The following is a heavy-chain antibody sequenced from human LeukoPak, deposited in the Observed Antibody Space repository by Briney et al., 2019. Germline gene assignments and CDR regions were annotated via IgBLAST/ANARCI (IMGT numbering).Heavy chain of an antibody. J-gene: IGHJ4*02. Sequence: PGGSLRLSCAASGFTFSSYAMHWVRQAPGKGLEWVAVISYDGSNKYYADSAKGRFTISRDNSKNTLYLQMNSLRAEDTAVYYCARTIQLFLKPFDYWGQGTLVTVSS. CDR2: ISYDGSNK. CDR1: GFTFSSYA. D-gene: IGHD5-18*01. CDR3: ARTIQLFLKPFDY. V-gene: IGHV3-30*04.